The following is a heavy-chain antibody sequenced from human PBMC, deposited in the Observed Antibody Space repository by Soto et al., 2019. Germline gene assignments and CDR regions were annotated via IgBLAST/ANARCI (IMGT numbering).Heavy chain of an antibody. V-gene: IGHV1-2*02. Sequence: QVQLVQSGAEVKKPGASVKVSCKASGYTFTGYYMHWVRQAPGQGLEWMGWINPNSGGTNYAQKFKGRVTMTRDTSISTAYMELSRLSSDDTAVYYCARDPPYGGYAPSDWGQGTLVTVSS. CDR1: GYTFTGYY. CDR2: INPNSGGT. CDR3: ARDPPYGGYAPSD. D-gene: IGHD5-12*01. J-gene: IGHJ4*02.